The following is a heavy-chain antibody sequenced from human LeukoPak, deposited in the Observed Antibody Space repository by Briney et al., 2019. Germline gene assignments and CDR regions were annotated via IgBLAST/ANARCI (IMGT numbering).Heavy chain of an antibody. V-gene: IGHV1-69*13. CDR1: GGTFSSYA. CDR3: AIGDIVVVPAAYYYYMDV. Sequence: SVKVSCKASGGTFSSYAISWVRQAPGQGLEWMGGIIPIFGTANYAQKFQGRVTITADESTSTAYMELSNLRSEDTAVYYCAIGDIVVVPAAYYYYMDVWGKGTTVTVSS. D-gene: IGHD2-2*01. CDR2: IIPIFGTA. J-gene: IGHJ6*03.